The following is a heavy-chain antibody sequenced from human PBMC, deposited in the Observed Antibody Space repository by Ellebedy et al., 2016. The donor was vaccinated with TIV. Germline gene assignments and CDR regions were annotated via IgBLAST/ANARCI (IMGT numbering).Heavy chain of an antibody. CDR3: AKTRSAGGLNFDS. D-gene: IGHD3-10*01. Sequence: GGSLRLXCAASGFTFSSYAMSWVRQAPGKGLEWVSSLSASGDNTYYADSVKGRFTISRDNSKNTLYLQMNSLRAEDTAVYYCAKTRSAGGLNFDSWGQGTLVTVSS. V-gene: IGHV3-23*01. CDR1: GFTFSSYA. CDR2: LSASGDNT. J-gene: IGHJ4*02.